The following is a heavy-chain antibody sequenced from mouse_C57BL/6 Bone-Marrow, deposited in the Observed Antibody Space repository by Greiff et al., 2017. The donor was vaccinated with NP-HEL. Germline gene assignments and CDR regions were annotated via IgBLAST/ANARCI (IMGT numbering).Heavy chain of an antibody. CDR3: ARHYYSNYFDY. CDR1: GFTFSSYG. CDR2: ISSGGSYT. D-gene: IGHD2-5*01. Sequence: EVQVVESGGDLVKPGGSLKLSCAASGFTFSSYGMSWVRQTPDKRLEWVATISSGGSYTCYPDSVKGRFTISRDNAKNTLYLQMSSLKSEDTAMYYCARHYYSNYFDYWGQGTTLTVS. V-gene: IGHV5-6*01. J-gene: IGHJ2*01.